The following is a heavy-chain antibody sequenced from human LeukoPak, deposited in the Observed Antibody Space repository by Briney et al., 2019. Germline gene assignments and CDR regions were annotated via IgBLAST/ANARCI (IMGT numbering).Heavy chain of an antibody. CDR2: INPSGGST. V-gene: IGHV1-46*01. D-gene: IGHD6-6*01. J-gene: IGHJ6*02. CDR3: ARERSPSVYYYYGMDV. Sequence: ASVKVSCKASGYTFTSYYMHWVRQAPGQGLEWMGIINPSGGSTSYAQKFQGRVTMTRDTSTSTVYMELSSLRSEDTAVYYCARERSPSVYYYYGMDVWGQGTTVTVSS. CDR1: GYTFTSYY.